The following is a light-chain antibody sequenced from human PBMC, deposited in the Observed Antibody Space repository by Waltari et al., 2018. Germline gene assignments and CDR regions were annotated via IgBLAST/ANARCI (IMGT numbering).Light chain of an antibody. CDR3: QQRSNWPT. CDR2: DAS. J-gene: IGKJ5*01. CDR1: QSVSSY. Sequence: EIVLTQSPATLSLSPGERATLSCRASQSVSSYLAWYQQKPGQAPRLLIYDASNRATGSPAMFSGSGSGTDFTLTISSLEPEDFAVYYCQQRSNWPTFGQGTRLEIK. V-gene: IGKV3-11*01.